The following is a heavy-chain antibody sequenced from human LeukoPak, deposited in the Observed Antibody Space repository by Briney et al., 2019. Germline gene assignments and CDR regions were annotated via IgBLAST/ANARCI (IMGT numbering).Heavy chain of an antibody. CDR3: TTDYYDSDFDY. CDR2: IKSKTDGGTT. J-gene: IGHJ4*02. D-gene: IGHD3-22*01. Sequence: GGSLRLSCTASGLTFSNAWMSWVRQAPGKGLEWVGRIKSKTDGGTTDYAAPVKGRFTISRDDSKNTLYLQMNSLKTEDTAVYYCTTDYYDSDFDYWGQGTLVTVSS. CDR1: GLTFSNAW. V-gene: IGHV3-15*01.